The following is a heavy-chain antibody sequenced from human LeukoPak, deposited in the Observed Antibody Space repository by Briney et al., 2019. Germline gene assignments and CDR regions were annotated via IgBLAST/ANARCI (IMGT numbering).Heavy chain of an antibody. Sequence: ASVKVSCKASGYTFTSYDINWVRQATGQGGEWMGWMNPNSGNTGYAQKFQGRVTITRNTSISTAYMELSSLRSDDTAVYYCARTRVADAFDIWGQGTMVTVSS. J-gene: IGHJ3*02. CDR3: ARTRVADAFDI. CDR2: MNPNSGNT. CDR1: GYTFTSYD. V-gene: IGHV1-8*03.